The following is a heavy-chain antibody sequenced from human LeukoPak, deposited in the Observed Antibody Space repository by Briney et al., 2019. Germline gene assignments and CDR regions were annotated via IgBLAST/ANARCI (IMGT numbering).Heavy chain of an antibody. V-gene: IGHV4-34*01. CDR1: GGSFSGYY. Sequence: SETLSLTCAVYGGSFSGYYWSWIRQPPGKGLECIGEINHSGSTSYNPSLKSRVTISVDTSKKQFSLKLSSVTAADTAVYYCARAGNYGDYAHWGQGTLVTVSS. J-gene: IGHJ4*02. CDR3: ARAGNYGDYAH. CDR2: INHSGST. D-gene: IGHD4-17*01.